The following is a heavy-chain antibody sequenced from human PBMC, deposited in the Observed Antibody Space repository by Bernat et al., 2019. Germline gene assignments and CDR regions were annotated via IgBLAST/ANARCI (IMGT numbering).Heavy chain of an antibody. D-gene: IGHD2-15*01. J-gene: IGHJ4*01. CDR3: AKEECSGGACYATDY. V-gene: IGHV3-23*01. CDR1: GFTFSSHA. CDR2: SSESGDRT. Sequence: EVRLLESGGGLVQPGGSLRLSCAASGFTFSSHAMNWVRQGPGKGLEWVARSSESGDRTDYADSVEGRFTISRDNSENTLYLQMKSLRAADTAVYYCAKEECSGGACYATDYWGQGTLVTVSS.